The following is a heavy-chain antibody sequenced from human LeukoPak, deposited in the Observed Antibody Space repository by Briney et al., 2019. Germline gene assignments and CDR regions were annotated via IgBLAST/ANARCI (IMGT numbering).Heavy chain of an antibody. CDR2: IYYSGST. CDR1: GGSISSSSYY. J-gene: IGHJ4*02. CDR3: ARHENFGFAY. D-gene: IGHD2/OR15-2a*01. Sequence: PSETLSLTCTVSGGSISSSSYYWGWIRQPPGKGPEWIGSIYYSGSTYYNPSLKSRVTISVDTSKNQFSLKLSSVTAADTAVYYCARHENFGFAYWGQGTLVTVSS. V-gene: IGHV4-39*01.